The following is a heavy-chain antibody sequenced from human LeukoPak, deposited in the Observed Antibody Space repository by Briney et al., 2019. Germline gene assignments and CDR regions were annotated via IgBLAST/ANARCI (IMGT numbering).Heavy chain of an antibody. CDR3: ARDAGQWLAQYYFDY. D-gene: IGHD6-19*01. CDR1: GFTFSSYS. J-gene: IGHJ4*02. V-gene: IGHV3-21*01. Sequence: GGSLRPSCAASGFTFSSYSMNGVRQAPGKGLEWVSSIRNSSSYIYYADSVKGRLTISRDNAKNSLYLQMNSLRAEDTAVYYCARDAGQWLAQYYFDYWGQGTLVTVSS. CDR2: IRNSSSYI.